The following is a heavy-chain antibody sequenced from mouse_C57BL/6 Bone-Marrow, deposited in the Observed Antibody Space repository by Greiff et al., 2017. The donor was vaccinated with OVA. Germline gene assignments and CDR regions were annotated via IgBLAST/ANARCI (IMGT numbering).Heavy chain of an antibody. CDR1: GFTFSSYA. Sequence: EVKLMESGGGLVKPGGSLKLSCAASGFTFSSYAMSWVRQTPEKRLEWVATISDGGSYTYYPDNVKGRFTISRDNAKNHLYLQMSHLKSEDTAMYYCARGGPTIVTTWYFDVWGTGTTVTVSS. D-gene: IGHD2-5*01. CDR3: ARGGPTIVTTWYFDV. CDR2: ISDGGSYT. V-gene: IGHV5-4*03. J-gene: IGHJ1*03.